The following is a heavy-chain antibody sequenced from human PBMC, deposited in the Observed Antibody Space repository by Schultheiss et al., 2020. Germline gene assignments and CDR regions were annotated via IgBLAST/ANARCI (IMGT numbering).Heavy chain of an antibody. CDR2: ISPTSVYI. D-gene: IGHD2-15*01. V-gene: IGHV3-21*01. Sequence: GGSLRLSCAASGFTFSSYAMSWVRQAPGRGPECVSNISPTSVYIDYADSVKGRFTISRDNARTSLYLHMDSLRVDDTGIYYCVSVETRVAPHFDSWGQGVVVTVSS. CDR3: VSVETRVAPHFDS. J-gene: IGHJ5*01. CDR1: GFTFSSYA.